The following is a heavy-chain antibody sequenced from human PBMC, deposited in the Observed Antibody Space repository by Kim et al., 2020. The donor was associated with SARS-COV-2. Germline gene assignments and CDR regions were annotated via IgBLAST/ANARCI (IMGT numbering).Heavy chain of an antibody. CDR2: ISSSSSYI. CDR3: ARDKDYDSSGLNIVDY. D-gene: IGHD3-22*01. J-gene: IGHJ4*02. V-gene: IGHV3-21*01. CDR1: GFTFSSYS. Sequence: GGSLRLSCAASGFTFSSYSMNWVCQAPGKGLEWVSSISSSSSYIYYADSVKGRFTISRDNAKNSLYLQMNSLRAEDTAVYYCARDKDYDSSGLNIVDYWGQWTLVTVSS.